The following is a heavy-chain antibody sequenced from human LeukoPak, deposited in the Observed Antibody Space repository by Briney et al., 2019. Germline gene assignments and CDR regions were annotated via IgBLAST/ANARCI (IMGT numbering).Heavy chain of an antibody. CDR2: ISSSSSYI. J-gene: IGHJ4*02. V-gene: IGHV3-21*01. CDR1: VFTYSSYS. CDR3: ARSTVTTGLVDC. Sequence: GGSLRLSCAPSVFTYSSYSMNCVRESPGKGLECVSSISSSSSYIYYADSVKGRFTISRDNAKNSLYLQMNSLRAEDRAVFYCARSTVTTGLVDCWGQGTLVTVSS. D-gene: IGHD4-17*01.